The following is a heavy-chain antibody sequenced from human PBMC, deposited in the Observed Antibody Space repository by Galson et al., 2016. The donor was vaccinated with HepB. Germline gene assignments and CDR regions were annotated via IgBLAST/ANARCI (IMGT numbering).Heavy chain of an antibody. CDR1: GFTFSSYS. CDR3: ARLVENWNEAGRFDS. Sequence: SLRLSCAASGFTFSSYSMNWVRQAPGKGLEWVSFISSSRTYIYYADSVRGRFTISRDNAKNSLYLQMNRLRAEDTAVYYCARLVENWNEAGRFDSWGQETLVTVSS. J-gene: IGHJ4*02. D-gene: IGHD1-1*01. CDR2: ISSSRTYI. V-gene: IGHV3-21*01.